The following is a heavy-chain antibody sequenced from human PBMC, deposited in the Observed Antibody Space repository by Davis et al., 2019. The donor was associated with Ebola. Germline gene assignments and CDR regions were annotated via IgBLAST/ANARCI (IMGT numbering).Heavy chain of an antibody. D-gene: IGHD2-8*02. CDR2: IYYSGST. CDR1: GGSFSGYC. CDR3: ARHKRDIVLVVYAPQWYYYYGMDV. V-gene: IGHV4-34*01. Sequence: SETLSLTCAVYGGSFSGYCWSWIRQPPGKGLEWIGSIYYSGSTYYNPSLKSRVTISVDTSKNQFSLKLSSVTAADTAVYYCARHKRDIVLVVYAPQWYYYYGMDVWGQGTTVTVSS. J-gene: IGHJ6*02.